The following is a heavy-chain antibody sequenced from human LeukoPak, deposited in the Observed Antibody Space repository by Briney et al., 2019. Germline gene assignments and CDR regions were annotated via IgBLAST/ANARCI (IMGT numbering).Heavy chain of an antibody. CDR1: GGSISSSNW. CDR2: IYHSGST. J-gene: IGHJ4*02. V-gene: IGHV4-4*02. Sequence: PSETLSLTCAVSGGSISSSNWWSWVRQPPGKGLEWIGEIYHSGSTNYNPSLKSRVTMSVDTSKNQFSLKLSSVTAADTAVYYCARNRDGYNSFDYWGQGTLVTVSS. D-gene: IGHD5-24*01. CDR3: ARNRDGYNSFDY.